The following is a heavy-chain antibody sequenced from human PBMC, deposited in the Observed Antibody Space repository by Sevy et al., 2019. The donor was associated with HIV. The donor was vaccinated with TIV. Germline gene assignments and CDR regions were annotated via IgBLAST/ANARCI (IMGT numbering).Heavy chain of an antibody. CDR1: GYTFTNNW. Sequence: GESLKISCEGVGYTFTNNWITWVRQRPGKGLEWMGRIHVTDSYTDYGPPFEGHVVISVDKSISTSYLHWSSLKASDSAIYYCARGHLGTCSTFDSWGQGTQVTVSS. D-gene: IGHD2-21*01. J-gene: IGHJ5*01. CDR3: ARGHLGTCSTFDS. V-gene: IGHV5-10-1*01. CDR2: IHVTDSYT.